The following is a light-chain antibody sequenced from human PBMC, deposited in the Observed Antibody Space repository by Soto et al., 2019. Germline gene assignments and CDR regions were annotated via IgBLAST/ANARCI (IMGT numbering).Light chain of an antibody. J-gene: IGKJ2*01. V-gene: IGKV3-20*01. Sequence: EIVLTQSPGTLSLSPGERATLSCRTSQSVSSSYVTWYQQKPGQAPRLLIYSASNRATGIPDRFSGSGSGTAFTLTISRLEPEDFAVYYCQQYGNSPRYTFGQGTKLEIK. CDR3: QQYGNSPRYT. CDR2: SAS. CDR1: QSVSSSY.